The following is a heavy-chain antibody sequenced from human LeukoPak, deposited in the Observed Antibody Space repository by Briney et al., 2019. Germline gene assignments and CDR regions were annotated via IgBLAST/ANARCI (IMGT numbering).Heavy chain of an antibody. J-gene: IGHJ4*02. CDR2: IIPIFGTA. CDR1: GGTFSSYA. CDR3: ASSADYYDSSGYLF. V-gene: IGHV1-69*13. D-gene: IGHD3-22*01. Sequence: ASVKVSCKASGGTFSSYAISWVRQAPGQGLEWMGGIIPIFGTANYAQKFQGRVTITADESTSTAYMELSSLRSEDTAVYYCASSADYYDSSGYLFWGQGTLVTVSS.